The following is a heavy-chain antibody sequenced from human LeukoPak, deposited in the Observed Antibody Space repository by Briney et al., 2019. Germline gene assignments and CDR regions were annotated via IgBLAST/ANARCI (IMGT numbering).Heavy chain of an antibody. D-gene: IGHD6-25*01. J-gene: IGHJ4*02. CDR1: GFTFSSYA. CDR3: ARQRADSGMDY. V-gene: IGHV3-30*04. Sequence: PGGSLRLSCAASGFTFSSYAMHWVRQAPGKGLEGVAVISYDGSNKYYADSVKGRFTISRDNSKNTLYLQMNSLRAEDTAVYYCARQRADSGMDYWGQGTLVTVSS. CDR2: ISYDGSNK.